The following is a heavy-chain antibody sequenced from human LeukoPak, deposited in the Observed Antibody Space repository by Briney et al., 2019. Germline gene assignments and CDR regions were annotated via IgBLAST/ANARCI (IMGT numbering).Heavy chain of an antibody. V-gene: IGHV1-2*06. Sequence: ASVKVSCKASGYTFTGYYMHWVRQAPGQGLEWMGRINPNSGGTNYAQKFQGRVTTTRDTSISTAYMELSRLRSDDTAVYYCARASDYDSSGYSFDYWGQGTLVTVSS. J-gene: IGHJ4*02. D-gene: IGHD3-22*01. CDR1: GYTFTGYY. CDR2: INPNSGGT. CDR3: ARASDYDSSGYSFDY.